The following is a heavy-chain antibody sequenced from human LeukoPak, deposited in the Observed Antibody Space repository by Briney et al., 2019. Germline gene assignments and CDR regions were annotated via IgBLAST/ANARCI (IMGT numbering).Heavy chain of an antibody. CDR2: ISAYNGNT. V-gene: IGHV1-18*01. CDR3: ARGPHIAVADPCNWFDP. D-gene: IGHD6-19*01. Sequence: ASVKVSCKASGYTFTSYGISWVRQAPGQGLEWMGWISAYNGNTNYAQKLQGKVTMTTDTSTSTAYMELRSLRSDDTAVYYCARGPHIAVADPCNWFDPWGQGTLVTVSS. CDR1: GYTFTSYG. J-gene: IGHJ5*02.